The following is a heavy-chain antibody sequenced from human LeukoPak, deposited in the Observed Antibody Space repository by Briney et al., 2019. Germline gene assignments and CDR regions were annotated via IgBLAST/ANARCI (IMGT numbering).Heavy chain of an antibody. CDR2: ISCDGSNK. CDR1: GFTFSSYG. J-gene: IGHJ1*01. V-gene: IGHV3-30*18. Sequence: GGSLRLSRAASGFTFSSYGMHWVRQAPGKGLEWVAVISCDGSNKYYADSVKGRFTISRDNSKNTLYLQMNSLRAEDTAVYYCAKDRGSRYFQHWGQGTLVTVSS. CDR3: AKDRGSRYFQH.